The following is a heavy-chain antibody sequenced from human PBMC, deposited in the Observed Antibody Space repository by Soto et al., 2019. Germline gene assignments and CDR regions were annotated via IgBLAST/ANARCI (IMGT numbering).Heavy chain of an antibody. CDR2: IYTKERT. CDR1: GGSITNYY. Sequence: SETLSLTCTVSGGSITNYYWSWIRQPAGKGLEWIGRIYTKERTNYNLSFRNRVTMSVDTSKNQFSLKLDAVTAADTAVYYCARDDYKDGGNNWFDPWGQGTMVTVYS. CDR3: ARDDYKDGGNNWFDP. D-gene: IGHD3-16*01. V-gene: IGHV4-4*07. J-gene: IGHJ5*02.